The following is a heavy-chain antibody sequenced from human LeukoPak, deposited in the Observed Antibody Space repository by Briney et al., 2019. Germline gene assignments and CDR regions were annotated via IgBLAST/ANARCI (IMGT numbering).Heavy chain of an antibody. CDR2: ITGNGATT. V-gene: IGHV3-23*01. Sequence: GGTQRLSCAASGFSFSNYGMNWVRQAPGKGLEWVSGITGNGATTYYADSVKGRFTISRDNSRNTVYLQTNSLRAEDTAVYYCANDLGWIQLNLGRGQGTLVTVSS. D-gene: IGHD5-18*01. J-gene: IGHJ4*02. CDR1: GFSFSNYG. CDR3: ANDLGWIQLNLG.